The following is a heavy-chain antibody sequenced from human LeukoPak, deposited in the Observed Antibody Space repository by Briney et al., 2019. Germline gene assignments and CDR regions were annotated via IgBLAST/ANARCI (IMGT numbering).Heavy chain of an antibody. CDR3: SRENGKYGYYMDV. J-gene: IGHJ6*04. V-gene: IGHV3-21*05. CDR1: GFPLSSLR. Sequence: GGTLRLSCAASGFPLSSLRMIWLREAPGGGLEWVSDISRSSSDIHYADTVTGRFTISRDKAKNSVYLQMNGLRVEDTAVYYCSRENGKYGYYMDVWGKGTTVTVSS. D-gene: IGHD5-18*01. CDR2: ISRSSSDI.